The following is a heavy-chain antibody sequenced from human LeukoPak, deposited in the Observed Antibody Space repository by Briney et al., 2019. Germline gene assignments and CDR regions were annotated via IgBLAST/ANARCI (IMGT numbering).Heavy chain of an antibody. V-gene: IGHV4-39*07. J-gene: IGHJ5*02. D-gene: IGHD3-3*01. Sequence: SETLSLTCTVSGGSISSSSYYWGWIRQPPGKGLEWIGSIYYSGSTYYNPSLKSRVTISVDTSKNQFSLTLSSVTAADTAVYYCASVTTYYDFWSGYYTNNWFDPWGQGTLVTVSS. CDR1: GGSISSSSYY. CDR3: ASVTTYYDFWSGYYTNNWFDP. CDR2: IYYSGST.